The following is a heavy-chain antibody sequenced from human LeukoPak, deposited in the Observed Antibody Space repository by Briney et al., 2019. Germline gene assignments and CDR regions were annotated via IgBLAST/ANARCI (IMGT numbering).Heavy chain of an antibody. Sequence: PSETLSLTCAVSGGSISSGGYSWSWIRQPPGQGLEWIGYIYHSGSTYYNPSLKSRVTISVDTSKNQFSLKLSSVTAADTAVYYCARRIPGYSSGWPPAFDIWGQGTMVTVSS. D-gene: IGHD6-19*01. CDR3: ARRIPGYSSGWPPAFDI. V-gene: IGHV4-30-2*01. CDR2: IYHSGST. J-gene: IGHJ3*02. CDR1: GGSISSGGYS.